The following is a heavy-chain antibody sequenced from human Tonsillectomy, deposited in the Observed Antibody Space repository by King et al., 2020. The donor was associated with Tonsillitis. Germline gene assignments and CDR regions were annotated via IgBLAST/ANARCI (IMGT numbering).Heavy chain of an antibody. V-gene: IGHV1-18*01. CDR1: GYTFTSYG. CDR2: ISAYNGNT. J-gene: IGHJ4*02. Sequence: VQLVESGGEVKKPGASVKVSCKASGYTFTSYGIIWVRQAPGQGLEWMGWISAYNGNTNFAQKLQDRVTMTTDTSTTTAYPELRSLTSDDTAVYYCARDAVAGGFDHWGQGTLVTVSS. D-gene: IGHD6-13*01. CDR3: ARDAVAGGFDH.